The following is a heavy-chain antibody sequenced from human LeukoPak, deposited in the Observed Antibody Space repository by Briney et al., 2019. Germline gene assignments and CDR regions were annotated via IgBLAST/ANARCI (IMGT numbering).Heavy chain of an antibody. Sequence: GRSLRLSCAASGFTFSSYAMHWVRQAPGKGLEWVAVISYDGSNKYYAVSVKGRFTISRDNSKNTLYLQMNSLRAEDTAVYYCARDSFGSYYYYGMDVWGQGTTVTVSS. V-gene: IGHV3-30*14. CDR2: ISYDGSNK. CDR1: GFTFSSYA. CDR3: ARDSFGSYYYYGMDV. J-gene: IGHJ6*02. D-gene: IGHD3-10*01.